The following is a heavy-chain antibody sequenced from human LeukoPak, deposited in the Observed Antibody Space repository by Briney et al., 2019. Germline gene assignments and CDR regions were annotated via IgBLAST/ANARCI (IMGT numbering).Heavy chain of an antibody. CDR2: IGSGSGGRT. Sequence: PGGSLRLSCAASGFTFSGYSMNWVRQAPGKGLEWVSGIGSGSGGRTYYADSVKGRFSISRDNSRDTLNLQMNSLRAEDTAIYYCVQSTAWYRSSWHLIYWGQGILVTVSS. J-gene: IGHJ4*02. D-gene: IGHD6-13*01. CDR3: VQSTAWYRSSWHLIY. CDR1: GFTFSGYS. V-gene: IGHV3-23*01.